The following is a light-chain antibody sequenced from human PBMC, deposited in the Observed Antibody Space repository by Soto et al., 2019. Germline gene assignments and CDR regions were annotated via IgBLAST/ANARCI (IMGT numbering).Light chain of an antibody. CDR3: QSYDSSLSGFYV. CDR1: SSNIGAGYD. Sequence: VLTQPPSVSGAPGQRVTISCTGSSSNIGAGYDVHWYQQLPGTAPKLLIYGNSNRPSGVPDRFSGSKSGTSASLAITGLQAEDEADYYCQSYDSSLSGFYVFGTGTKVTVL. J-gene: IGLJ1*01. CDR2: GNS. V-gene: IGLV1-40*01.